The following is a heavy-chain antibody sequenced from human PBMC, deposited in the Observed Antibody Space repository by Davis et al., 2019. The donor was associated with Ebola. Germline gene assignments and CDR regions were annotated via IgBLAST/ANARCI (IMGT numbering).Heavy chain of an antibody. CDR3: AKDYSSGYYGYYFDY. D-gene: IGHD3-22*01. V-gene: IGHV3-48*01. CDR2: ISSSGSTI. Sequence: GGSLRLSCAASGFTFSSYGMNWVRQAPGKGLEWVSYISSSGSTIYYADSVKGRFTISRDNSKNTLYLQMNSLRAEDTAVYYCAKDYSSGYYGYYFDYWGQGTLVTVSS. J-gene: IGHJ4*02. CDR1: GFTFSSYG.